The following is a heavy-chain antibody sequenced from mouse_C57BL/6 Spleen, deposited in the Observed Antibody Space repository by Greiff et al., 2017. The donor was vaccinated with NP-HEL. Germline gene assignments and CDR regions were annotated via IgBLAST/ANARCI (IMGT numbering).Heavy chain of an antibody. V-gene: IGHV1-42*01. CDR2: INPSTGGT. J-gene: IGHJ2*01. CDR1: GYSFTGYY. Sequence: EVQRVESGPELVKPGASVKISCKASGYSFTGYYMNWVKQSPEKSLEWIGEINPSTGGTTYNQKFKAKATLTVDKSSSTAYMQLKSLTSEDSAVYYCAREGGGLDYWGQGTTLTVSS. CDR3: AREGGGLDY.